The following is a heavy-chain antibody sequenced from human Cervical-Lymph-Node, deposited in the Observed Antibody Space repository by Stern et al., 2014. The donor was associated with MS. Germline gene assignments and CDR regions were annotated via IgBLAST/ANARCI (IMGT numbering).Heavy chain of an antibody. V-gene: IGHV3-33*01. CDR2: IWDDGNKK. J-gene: IGHJ4*02. CDR3: ARGNWNYEGMGY. CDR1: GFTFSNYG. Sequence: VQLVESGGGVVQPGRSLRLSCAASGFTFSNYGMHWVRQAPGQGLEWLAVIWDDGNKKYYADSVKGRFTISRDNSKNTLFLQMSSLTAEDTALYYCARGNWNYEGMGYWGQGTLVTVSS. D-gene: IGHD1-7*01.